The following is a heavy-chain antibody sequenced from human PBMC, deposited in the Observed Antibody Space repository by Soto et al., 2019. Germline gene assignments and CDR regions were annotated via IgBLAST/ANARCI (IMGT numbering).Heavy chain of an antibody. CDR2: INPNSGGT. CDR1: GYTFTGYY. CDR3: ARATCHYVWGSYRYTYYYYGMDV. D-gene: IGHD3-16*02. J-gene: IGHJ6*01. V-gene: IGHV1-2*02. Sequence: GSGKVCCKAYGYTFTGYYMHWVRQAPGQGLEWMGSINPNSGGTNYAQKFHGRVTMTRYTSISTAYMELSRLRSDDTAVYYCARATCHYVWGSYRYTYYYYGMDVWGQGTTVTVSS.